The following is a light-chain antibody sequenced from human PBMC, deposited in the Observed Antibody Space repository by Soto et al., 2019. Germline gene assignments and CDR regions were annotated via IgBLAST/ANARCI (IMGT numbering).Light chain of an antibody. CDR1: QGISTY. CDR3: QQPYSTVRT. V-gene: IGKV1-39*01. J-gene: IGKJ1*01. CDR2: AAS. Sequence: DIQMTQSPYSLSASVGDRVTITCRASQGISTYLAWFQQKPGKAPKLLIYAASNLQSGVPSRFSGSGSGTEFTLTISSLQPEDFATYYCQQPYSTVRTFGQGTKVEIK.